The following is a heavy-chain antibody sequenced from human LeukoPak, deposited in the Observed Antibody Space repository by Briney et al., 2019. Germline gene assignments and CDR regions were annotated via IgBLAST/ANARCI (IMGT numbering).Heavy chain of an antibody. Sequence: GGSLRLSCAASGFTFSSYWMSWVRQAPGKGLEWVANIKQDGSEKYYVDSGKGRFTISRDNAKNSLYLQMNSLRAEDTAVYYCARDGSPNEYGDYARFWGQGILVTVSS. CDR3: ARDGSPNEYGDYARF. D-gene: IGHD4-17*01. CDR2: IKQDGSEK. V-gene: IGHV3-7*01. CDR1: GFTFSSYW. J-gene: IGHJ4*02.